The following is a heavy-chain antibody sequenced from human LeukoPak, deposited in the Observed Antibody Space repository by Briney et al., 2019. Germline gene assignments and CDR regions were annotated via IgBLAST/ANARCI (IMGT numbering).Heavy chain of an antibody. J-gene: IGHJ5*02. CDR2: IRYDGSNK. V-gene: IGHV3-30*02. Sequence: GGSLRLSCAASGFTFSSYGMHWVRQAPGKGLEWVAFIRYDGSNKYYADSVKGRFTISRDNSKNTLYLQMNSLRADDTAVYYCARAQRLVPIWFDPWGQGTLVTVSS. CDR1: GFTFSSYG. D-gene: IGHD6-13*01. CDR3: ARAQRLVPIWFDP.